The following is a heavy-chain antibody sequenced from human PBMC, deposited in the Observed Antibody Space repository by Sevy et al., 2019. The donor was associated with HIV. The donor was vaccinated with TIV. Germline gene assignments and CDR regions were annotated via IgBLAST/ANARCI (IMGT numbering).Heavy chain of an antibody. CDR2: ISYDGSNK. CDR3: AREGGDFWSGYYTGTDYYYGMDV. Sequence: GGSLRLSCAASGFTFSSYAMHWVRQAPGKGLEWVAVISYDGSNKYYADSVKGRFTISRDNSKNTLYLKMNSLRAEDTAVYYCAREGGDFWSGYYTGTDYYYGMDVWGQGTTVTVSS. CDR1: GFTFSSYA. V-gene: IGHV3-30-3*01. D-gene: IGHD3-3*01. J-gene: IGHJ6*02.